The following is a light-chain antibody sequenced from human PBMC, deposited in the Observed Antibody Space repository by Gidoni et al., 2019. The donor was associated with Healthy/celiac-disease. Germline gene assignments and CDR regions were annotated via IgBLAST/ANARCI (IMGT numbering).Light chain of an antibody. CDR3: QPSYSIMYT. CDR2: AAS. Sequence: DIQMTQSPSSLSAAVGDRVTITCRASQSISSYLNWYQQKPGKAPKLLIYAASSLQSGVPSRFSGSGSGTDFTLTISSLQPEDFATYYCQPSYSIMYTFGQGTQLEIK. J-gene: IGKJ2*01. CDR1: QSISSY. V-gene: IGKV1-39*01.